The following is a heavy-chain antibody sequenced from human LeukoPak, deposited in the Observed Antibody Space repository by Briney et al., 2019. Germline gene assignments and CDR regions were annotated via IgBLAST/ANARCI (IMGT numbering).Heavy chain of an antibody. D-gene: IGHD5-12*01. V-gene: IGHV3-74*01. Sequence: GGSLRLSCAASGFTFSSYWMHWVRHAPGKGLMWVSRINSDGSVTNYAHSVKSRFTISRDNARNTLYLQMNSLRAEDTAVYYCARVRATFSAHFDGWGQGTLVTVSS. CDR3: ARVRATFSAHFDG. CDR2: INSDGSVT. CDR1: GFTFSSYW. J-gene: IGHJ4*02.